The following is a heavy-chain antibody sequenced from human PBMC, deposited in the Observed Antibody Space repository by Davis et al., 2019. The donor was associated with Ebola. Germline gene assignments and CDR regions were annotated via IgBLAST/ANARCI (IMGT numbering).Heavy chain of an antibody. CDR2: IYYSGST. J-gene: IGHJ3*02. CDR1: GGSISSYY. Sequence: MPSETLSLTCTVSGGSISSYYWSWIRQPPGKGLEWIGYIYYSGSTNYNPSLKSRVTISVDTSKNQFSLKLSSVTAADTAVYYCARHTYYDFWSGYYTGDAFDIWGQGTMVTVSS. D-gene: IGHD3-3*01. CDR3: ARHTYYDFWSGYYTGDAFDI. V-gene: IGHV4-59*08.